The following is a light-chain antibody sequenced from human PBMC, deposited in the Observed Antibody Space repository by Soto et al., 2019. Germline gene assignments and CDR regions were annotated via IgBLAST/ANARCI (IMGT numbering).Light chain of an antibody. CDR1: QSLLHSDGETY. CDR3: MQATKYPPYT. Sequence: DIVLTQTPLSSPVTLGQPASISCRSSQSLLHSDGETYLSWLQQRPGQPPRLLIFKISNLFSGVPDRFSGSGAGTDLTLKISRVEAEDVGIYYCMQATKYPPYTFGQGTKLEIK. CDR2: KIS. J-gene: IGKJ2*01. V-gene: IGKV2-24*01.